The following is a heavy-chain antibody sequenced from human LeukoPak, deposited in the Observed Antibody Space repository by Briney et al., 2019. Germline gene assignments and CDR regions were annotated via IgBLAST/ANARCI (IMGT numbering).Heavy chain of an antibody. D-gene: IGHD5-12*01. CDR2: ISSSSNTI. CDR3: ARALPRSGARIDY. J-gene: IGHJ4*02. CDR1: GFTFSSYW. V-gene: IGHV3-48*04. Sequence: RGSLRLSCAASGFTFSSYWMSWVRQALGEGLEWVSYISSSSNTIYYADSVKGRFTISRDNTKNSLYLQMDSLRAEDTSVYYCARALPRSGARIDYWGQGTLVTVSS.